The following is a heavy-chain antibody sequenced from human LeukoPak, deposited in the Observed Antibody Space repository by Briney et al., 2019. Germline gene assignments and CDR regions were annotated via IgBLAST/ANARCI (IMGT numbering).Heavy chain of an antibody. CDR3: ARDRALDCGGDCPTFDY. D-gene: IGHD2-21*02. CDR1: GFTFSSYA. J-gene: IGHJ4*02. Sequence: GGSLRLSCAASGFTFSSYAMHWVRQAPGKGLEWVAVISYDGSNKYYADSVKGRFTISRDNSKNTLYLQMNSLRAKDTAVYYCARDRALDCGGDCPTFDYWGQGTLVTVSS. V-gene: IGHV3-30-3*01. CDR2: ISYDGSNK.